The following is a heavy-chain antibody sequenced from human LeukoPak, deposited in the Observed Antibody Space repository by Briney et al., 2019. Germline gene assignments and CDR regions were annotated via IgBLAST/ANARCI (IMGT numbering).Heavy chain of an antibody. Sequence: ASVKVSCKASGYTFTNYDINWVRQATGQGLEWMGWMNPNSGNTGYAPKFQGRVTMTRNTSMNTAYMELSSLRSEDTAVYYCARYYDILTGYQGWGQGTLVTVSS. CDR1: GYTFTNYD. CDR2: MNPNSGNT. CDR3: ARYYDILTGYQG. J-gene: IGHJ4*02. V-gene: IGHV1-8*02. D-gene: IGHD3-9*01.